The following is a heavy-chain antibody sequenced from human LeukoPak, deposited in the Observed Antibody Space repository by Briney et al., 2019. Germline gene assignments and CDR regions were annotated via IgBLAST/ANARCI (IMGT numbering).Heavy chain of an antibody. J-gene: IGHJ3*02. Sequence: GGSLRLSCAASGFTFSSYGMHWVRQAPAKGLEWVALIWYGGSNKYYADSVRGRFTISRDNSKNTLYLQMNSLRAEDTAVYYCATVTGDGAFDIWGQGTMVTVSS. CDR2: IWYGGSNK. CDR3: ATVTGDGAFDI. D-gene: IGHD7-27*01. CDR1: GFTFSSYG. V-gene: IGHV3-30*02.